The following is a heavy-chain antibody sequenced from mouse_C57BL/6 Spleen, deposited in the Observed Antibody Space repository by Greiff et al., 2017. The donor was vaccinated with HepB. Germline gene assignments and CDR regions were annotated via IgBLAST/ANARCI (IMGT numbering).Heavy chain of an antibody. J-gene: IGHJ3*01. Sequence: VKLMESGPGLVKPSQSLFLTCSITGFPITSGYHWIWIRQSPGKPLEWMGYITHSGETFYNPSLQSPISITRETSKNQFFLQLNSVTTEDTAMYYCAGDRDSNYGWFAYWGQGTLVTVSA. CDR3: AGDRDSNYGWFAY. D-gene: IGHD2-5*01. CDR1: GFPITSGYH. CDR2: ITHSGET. V-gene: IGHV12-3*01.